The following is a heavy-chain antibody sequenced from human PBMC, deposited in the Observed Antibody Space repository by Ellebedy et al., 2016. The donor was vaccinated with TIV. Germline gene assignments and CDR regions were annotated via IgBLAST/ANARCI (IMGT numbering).Heavy chain of an antibody. V-gene: IGHV4-39*07. CDR2: ISSSGST. D-gene: IGHD5-18*01. CDR1: GGSISSASFY. J-gene: IGHJ4*02. Sequence: SETLSLTCSLSGGSISSASFYWGWIRQPPGKGLEWIGSISSSGSTYYNPSLKSRVTISVDTSKNQFSLNLNSVTAADTAAYYCARGGTFSHGLWYFDYWGQGTLVTVSS. CDR3: ARGGTFSHGLWYFDY.